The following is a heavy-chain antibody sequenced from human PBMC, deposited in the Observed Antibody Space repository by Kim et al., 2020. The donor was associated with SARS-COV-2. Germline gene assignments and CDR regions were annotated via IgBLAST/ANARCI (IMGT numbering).Heavy chain of an antibody. V-gene: IGHV4-34*01. D-gene: IGHD2-15*01. CDR2: INHSGST. CDR1: GGSFSGYY. J-gene: IGHJ6*02. Sequence: SETLSLTCAVYGGSFSGYYWSWIRQPPGKGLEWIGEINHSGSTNYNPSLKSRVTISVDTSKNQFSLKLSSVTAADTAVYYCARRPYCSGGSCYYNPYYYYGMDVWGQGTTVTVSS. CDR3: ARRPYCSGGSCYYNPYYYYGMDV.